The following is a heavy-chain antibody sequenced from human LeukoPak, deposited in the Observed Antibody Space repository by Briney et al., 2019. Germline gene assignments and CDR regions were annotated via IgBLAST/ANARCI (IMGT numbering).Heavy chain of an antibody. CDR3: ARDRVLRFQH. J-gene: IGHJ1*01. CDR2: ISSSSSYI. CDR1: GFTFSSYS. V-gene: IGHV3-21*01. Sequence: VGSLRLSCAASGFTFSSYSMNWVRQAPGKGLEWVSSISSSSSYIYYADSVKGRFTISRDNAKNSLYLQMNSLRAEDTAVYYCARDRVLRFQHWGQGTLVTVSS. D-gene: IGHD2-15*01.